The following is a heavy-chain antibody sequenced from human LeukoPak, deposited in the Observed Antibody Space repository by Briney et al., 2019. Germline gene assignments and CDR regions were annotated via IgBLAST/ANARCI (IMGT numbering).Heavy chain of an antibody. CDR2: TYYRSKWYN. D-gene: IGHD6-13*01. V-gene: IGHV6-1*01. J-gene: IGHJ6*02. Sequence: SQTLSLTCAISGDSVSSTSVGWNWIRQSLSRGLEWLGRTYYRSKWYNDYAVSVKSRIIINADTSKNQFSLQLNSVSPEDTAVYYCARDRGSWYGFVHYYYGMDVWGQGTTVTVSS. CDR1: GDSVSSTSVG. CDR3: ARDRGSWYGFVHYYYGMDV.